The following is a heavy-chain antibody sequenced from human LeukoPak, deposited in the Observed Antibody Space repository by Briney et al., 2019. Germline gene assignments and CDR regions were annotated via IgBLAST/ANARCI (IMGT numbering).Heavy chain of an antibody. CDR1: GGSISSGDYY. J-gene: IGHJ5*02. CDR3: ARDHNWNWFDP. Sequence: SETLSLTCTVSGGSISSGDYYWSWIRQPPGKGLEWIGYIYHSGSTYYNPSLKSRVTISVDTSKNQFSLKLSSVTAADTAVYYCARDHNWNWFDPWGQGTLVTVSS. D-gene: IGHD1-20*01. CDR2: IYHSGST. V-gene: IGHV4-30-4*08.